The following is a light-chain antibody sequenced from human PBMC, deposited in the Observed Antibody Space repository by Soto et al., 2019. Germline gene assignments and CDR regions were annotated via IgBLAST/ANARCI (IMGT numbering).Light chain of an antibody. Sequence: DIVMTQSPLSLPVTPGEPASISCRSSQSLLHSNGYNYLDWYLQKPGQSLQLLIYLGSNRASGVPDRFSGSGSGTDFTLKISRVEAEDVGVYYCMQALQTPLVTFGPGTKVDIK. CDR1: QSLLHSNGYNY. V-gene: IGKV2-28*01. CDR2: LGS. J-gene: IGKJ3*01. CDR3: MQALQTPLVT.